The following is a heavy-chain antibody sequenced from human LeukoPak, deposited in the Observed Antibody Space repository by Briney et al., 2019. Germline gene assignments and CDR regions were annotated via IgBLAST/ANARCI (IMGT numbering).Heavy chain of an antibody. D-gene: IGHD4-17*01. J-gene: IGHJ4*02. V-gene: IGHV3-74*01. Sequence: GSLILSCAASGFPFSNFWMHWVRQAPGKGLQWGSRINDDESNRGYADSVEGRFTISRDNAKKMLYLQMNSLRAEDTAVYYCTTGYGDYVTPFHYWGQGTLVTVSS. CDR1: GFPFSNFW. CDR3: TTGYGDYVTPFHY. CDR2: INDDESNR.